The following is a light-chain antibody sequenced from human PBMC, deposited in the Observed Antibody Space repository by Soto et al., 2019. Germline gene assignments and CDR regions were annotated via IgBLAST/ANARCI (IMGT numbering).Light chain of an antibody. Sequence: QSVLTQPASVSGSPGQSITISCTGTSSDVGVYNYVSWYQQHPGKAPRLIIYDVTNRPSGVSNRFSGSKSVNTASLTISGLQAEDEADYYCSSYTTSNTGVLFGGGTQLTVL. CDR3: SSYTTSNTGVL. J-gene: IGLJ2*01. CDR2: DVT. CDR1: SSDVGVYNY. V-gene: IGLV2-14*03.